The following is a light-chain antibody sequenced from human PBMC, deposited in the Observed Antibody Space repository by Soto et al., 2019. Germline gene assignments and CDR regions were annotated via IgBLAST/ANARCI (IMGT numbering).Light chain of an antibody. Sequence: DTVLTQSPGTLSLSPGEGATLSCRASQTVSSTYLAWYQQKPGQAPRLLIYGASSRATGIPDRFSGTVSGTDFTLTISRLEPEDFAVYYCQQYGSSPITFGQGTRLEIK. CDR3: QQYGSSPIT. V-gene: IGKV3-20*01. CDR2: GAS. J-gene: IGKJ5*01. CDR1: QTVSSTY.